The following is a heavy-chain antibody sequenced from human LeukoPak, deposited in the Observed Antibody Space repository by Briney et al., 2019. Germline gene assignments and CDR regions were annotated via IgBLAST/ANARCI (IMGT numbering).Heavy chain of an antibody. CDR1: GFTFNNYA. J-gene: IGHJ4*02. D-gene: IGHD1-26*01. CDR2: IRYDGSNK. V-gene: IGHV3-30*02. CDR3: APSGVGATTFIDY. Sequence: PGRSLRLSCAASGFTFNNYAMHWVRQAPGKGLEWVAFIRYDGSNKYYADSVKGRFTISRDSSKNTLYLQMNSLSAEDTAVYYCAPSGVGATTFIDYWGQGTLVTVSS.